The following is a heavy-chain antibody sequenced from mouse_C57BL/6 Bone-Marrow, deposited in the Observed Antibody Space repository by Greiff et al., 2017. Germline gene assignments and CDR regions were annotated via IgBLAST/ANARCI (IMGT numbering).Heavy chain of an antibody. D-gene: IGHD1-1*01. V-gene: IGHV1-63*01. J-gene: IGHJ3*01. CDR3: AINYGSSWFAY. Sequence: QVQLKESGAELVRPGTSVKMSCKASGYTFTNYWIGWAKQRPGHGLEWIGDIYPGGGYTNYNEKFKGKATLTADKSSSTAYMQFSSLTSEDSAIYYCAINYGSSWFAYWGQGTLVTVSA. CDR2: IYPGGGYT. CDR1: GYTFTNYW.